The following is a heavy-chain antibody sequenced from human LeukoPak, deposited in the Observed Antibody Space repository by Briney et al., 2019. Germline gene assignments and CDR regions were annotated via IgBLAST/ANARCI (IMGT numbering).Heavy chain of an antibody. J-gene: IGHJ4*02. D-gene: IGHD4-11*01. CDR2: INTDGTST. CDR1: GVTFSSYR. Sequence: GGSLRLSCAASGVTFSSYRIHWVRQAPGKGLVWVSRINTDGTSTTYADSVKGRFTISRDNAKNTLYLQMNSLRAEDTAVYYCARADSNWSFNYWGQGTLVTVPS. CDR3: ARADSNWSFNY. V-gene: IGHV3-74*01.